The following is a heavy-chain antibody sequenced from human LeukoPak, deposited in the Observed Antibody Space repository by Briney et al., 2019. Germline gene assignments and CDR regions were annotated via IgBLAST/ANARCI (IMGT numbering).Heavy chain of an antibody. CDR1: GYTFTAYY. Sequence: ASVTVSFKASGYTFTAYYMHWVRQAPGQGLEWMGWINPNSGGTNYAQKFQGRVTMTRDTSISTAYMELSRLRSDDTAVYYCARDQKSGWYSDYWGQGTLVTVSS. J-gene: IGHJ4*02. CDR2: INPNSGGT. V-gene: IGHV1-2*02. CDR3: ARDQKSGWYSDY. D-gene: IGHD6-19*01.